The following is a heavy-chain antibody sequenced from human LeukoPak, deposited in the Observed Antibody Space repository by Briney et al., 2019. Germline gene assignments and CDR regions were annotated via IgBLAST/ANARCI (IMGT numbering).Heavy chain of an antibody. CDR1: GGTFISYA. J-gene: IGHJ4*02. V-gene: IGHV1-69*13. CDR3: ARDYYDILTGYPIHYFDY. D-gene: IGHD3-9*01. Sequence: ASVKVSCKASGGTFISYAISWVRQAPGQGLEWMGGIIPIFGTANYAQKFQGRVTITADESTSTAYMELSSLRSEDTAVYYCARDYYDILTGYPIHYFDYWGQGTLVTVSS. CDR2: IIPIFGTA.